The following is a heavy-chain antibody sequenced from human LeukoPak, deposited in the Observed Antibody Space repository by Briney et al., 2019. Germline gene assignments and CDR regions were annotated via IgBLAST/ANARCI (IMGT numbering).Heavy chain of an antibody. Sequence: AVPETCKDSGGTFITYSLNWLGQPLAQGLEMMGGIISVVSTAPYLQKYQGRVTINADESTSTDYRELRSLRSEDTAGYYCAETHFVPWGQGTLVTVSS. D-gene: IGHD2-15*01. CDR3: AETHFVP. CDR2: IISVVSTA. CDR1: GGTFITYS. J-gene: IGHJ5*02. V-gene: IGHV1-69*13.